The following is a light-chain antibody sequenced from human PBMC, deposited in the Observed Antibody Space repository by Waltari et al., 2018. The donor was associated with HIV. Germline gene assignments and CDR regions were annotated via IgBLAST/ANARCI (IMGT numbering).Light chain of an antibody. CDR1: QTISTY. Sequence: DIQMTQSPSSLSASLGDRIIITCRASQTISTYVNWYQQKAARAPNLRIYAASTLQRGVPSRFSCSGSGTDFILTINSLKAEDFESYYCQQGYGRPTYGPGTRVDV. V-gene: IGKV1-39*01. CDR2: AAS. J-gene: IGKJ3*01. CDR3: QQGYGRPT.